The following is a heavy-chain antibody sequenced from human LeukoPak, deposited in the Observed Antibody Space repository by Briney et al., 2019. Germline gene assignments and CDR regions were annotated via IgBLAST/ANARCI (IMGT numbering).Heavy chain of an antibody. CDR1: GYSISSGYY. Sequence: PSETLSLTCAVSGYSISSGYYWGWIRQPPGKELELIGSIYHSGSTYYNPSLKSRVTISVDTSKNQFSLKLSSVTAADTAVYYCARDSRFGEGEIDYWGQGTPVTVSS. CDR3: ARDSRFGEGEIDY. D-gene: IGHD3-10*01. CDR2: IYHSGST. J-gene: IGHJ4*02. V-gene: IGHV4-38-2*02.